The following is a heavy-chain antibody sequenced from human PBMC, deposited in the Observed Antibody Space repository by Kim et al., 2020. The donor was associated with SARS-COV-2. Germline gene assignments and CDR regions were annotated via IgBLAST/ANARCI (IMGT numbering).Heavy chain of an antibody. V-gene: IGHV4-39*07. J-gene: IGHJ4*02. D-gene: IGHD3-10*01. Sequence: SLKSRVTISVDTSKNQFSLKRSSVTAADTAVYYCARAPGVRGRLRLPFDYWGQGTLVTVSS. CDR3: ARAPGVRGRLRLPFDY.